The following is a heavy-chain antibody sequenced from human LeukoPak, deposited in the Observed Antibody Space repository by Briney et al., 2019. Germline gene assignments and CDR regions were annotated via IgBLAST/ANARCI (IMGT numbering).Heavy chain of an antibody. J-gene: IGHJ4*02. CDR1: GFTFSDHY. CDR3: ARGHWGLDY. V-gene: IGHV3-11*04. D-gene: IGHD7-27*01. CDR2: IYKGGDTI. Sequence: GGSLRLSCATSGFTFSDHYMTWIRQAPGKGLQTVSYIYKGGDTIFYADSVRGRFTISRDNAESSVYLQMNSLSAEDTAVYYCARGHWGLDYWGRGTLVTVSS.